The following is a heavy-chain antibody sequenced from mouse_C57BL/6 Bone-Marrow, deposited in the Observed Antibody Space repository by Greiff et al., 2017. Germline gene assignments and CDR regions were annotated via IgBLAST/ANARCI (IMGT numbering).Heavy chain of an antibody. D-gene: IGHD1-1*01. V-gene: IGHV1-66*01. CDR1: GYSFTCYY. J-gene: IGHJ2*01. CDR2: IYPGSGNT. Sequence: VQLQQSGPELVKPGASVKISCKASGYSFTCYYLHWVKQRPGPGLAWIGCIYPGSGNTQYNEKFKGKATLTADTSSSTAYMQLSSLTSEDSAVYYCARHNYGSRGYFDYWGQGTTLTVSS. CDR3: ARHNYGSRGYFDY.